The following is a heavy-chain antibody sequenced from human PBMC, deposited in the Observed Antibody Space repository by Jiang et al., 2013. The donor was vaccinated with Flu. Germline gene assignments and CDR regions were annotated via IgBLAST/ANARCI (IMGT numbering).Heavy chain of an antibody. CDR3: ARWSRSGRFYFDY. J-gene: IGHJ4*02. D-gene: IGHD1-14*01. V-gene: IGHV4-61*02. CDR2: FSSSGST. Sequence: GSGLVKPSQTLSLTCTVSGGSISSGNYYWNWIRQPAGQGLEWIGRFSSSGSTDYNPSLKSRVTISVDTSKNQFSLRLSSVTAADTAMYYCARWSRSGRFYFDYWGQGTLVTVSS. CDR1: GGSISSGNYY.